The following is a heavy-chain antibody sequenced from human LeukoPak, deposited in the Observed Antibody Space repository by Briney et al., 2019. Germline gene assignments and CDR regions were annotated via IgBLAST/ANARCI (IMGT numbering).Heavy chain of an antibody. Sequence: GESLQISCKASGYSFTTYWFARVRQLPGKGLEWMGIIYPGDSDTTYSPSFQGQVTISADKSISTAYLQCNSLKASDTAMYYCARRRWADAFDIWGQGTMVTVSS. CDR3: ARRRWADAFDI. CDR1: GYSFTTYW. CDR2: IYPGDSDT. V-gene: IGHV5-51*01. J-gene: IGHJ3*02. D-gene: IGHD4-23*01.